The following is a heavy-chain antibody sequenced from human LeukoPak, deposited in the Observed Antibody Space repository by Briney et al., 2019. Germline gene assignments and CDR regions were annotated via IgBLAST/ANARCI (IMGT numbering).Heavy chain of an antibody. D-gene: IGHD3-10*01. V-gene: IGHV3-7*01. Sequence: GGSLTLSCAASGFTFTTSWMTWVRQAPGKGLEWVANINQDENEKYYLDSVKGRFTISRDNAETSLFLQMTSLRVEDTAIYYCARGLYGSGRRSLMAHWGPGTLVAVSS. CDR3: ARGLYGSGRRSLMAH. CDR1: GFTFTTSW. CDR2: INQDENEK. J-gene: IGHJ4*02.